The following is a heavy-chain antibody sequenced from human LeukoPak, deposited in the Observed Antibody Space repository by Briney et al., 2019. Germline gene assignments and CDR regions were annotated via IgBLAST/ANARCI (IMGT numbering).Heavy chain of an antibody. CDR2: ISSSSRTI. D-gene: IGHD3-22*01. CDR1: GFIFSSYS. Sequence: GSLRLSCATSGFIFSSYSMNWVRQAPGKGLEWVSYISSSSRTIYYADSAKGRFTISRDSAKNSLYLQMNSLRAEDTAVYYCARDFHVRNYDIGGYSYWGQGTLVTVSS. V-gene: IGHV3-48*01. CDR3: ARDFHVRNYDIGGYSY. J-gene: IGHJ4*02.